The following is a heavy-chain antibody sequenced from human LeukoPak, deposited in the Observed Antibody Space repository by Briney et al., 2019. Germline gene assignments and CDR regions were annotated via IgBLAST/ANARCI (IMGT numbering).Heavy chain of an antibody. D-gene: IGHD2-8*01. J-gene: IGHJ6*02. CDR2: VNRDGSET. CDR1: GFALSSHW. V-gene: IGHV3-7*03. Sequence: GGSLRLSCAASGFALSSHWMTWVRQVPGRGPEWVANVNRDGSETYYPDSVKGRFTISKDNAKNSLYPQMNSLRAQDTALYHCARNNAMDVWGQGTTVIVSS. CDR3: ARNNAMDV.